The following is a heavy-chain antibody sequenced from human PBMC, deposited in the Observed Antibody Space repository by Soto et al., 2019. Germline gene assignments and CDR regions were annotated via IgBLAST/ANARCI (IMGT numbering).Heavy chain of an antibody. CDR3: ARDFPGYYYGMDV. CDR2: IYSGGST. J-gene: IGHJ6*02. CDR1: GFTVSSNY. Sequence: GGSLRLSCAASGFTVSSNYMSWVRQAPGKGLEWVSVIYSGGSTYYADSVKGRFTISRDNSKNTLYLQMNSLRAEDTAVYYCARDFPGYYYGMDVWGQGTTVTSP. V-gene: IGHV3-53*01.